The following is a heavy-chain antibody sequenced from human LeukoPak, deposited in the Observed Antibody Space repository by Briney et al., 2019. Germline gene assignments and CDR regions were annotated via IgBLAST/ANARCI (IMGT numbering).Heavy chain of an antibody. D-gene: IGHD2-21*02. V-gene: IGHV3-21*01. CDR2: IDGSSSHI. CDR1: GFSFSNYA. Sequence: PGGSLRLSCAASGFSFSNYAMNWVRQAPGKGLEWVSYIDGSSSHIYYADSVKGRFTISRDNPKSSLYLQMNSLRAEDMAVYYCARGYCGGDCYGDWGQGTLVTVSS. J-gene: IGHJ1*01. CDR3: ARGYCGGDCYGD.